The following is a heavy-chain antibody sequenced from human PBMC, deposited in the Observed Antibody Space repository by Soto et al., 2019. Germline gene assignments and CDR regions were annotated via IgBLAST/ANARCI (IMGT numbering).Heavy chain of an antibody. V-gene: IGHV1-69*01. CDR1: GGTFSSYA. J-gene: IGHJ6*02. CDR3: ARAFHYGDYANYYYYGMDV. CDR2: IIPIFGTA. D-gene: IGHD4-17*01. Sequence: QVQLVQSGAEVKKPGSSVKVSCTASGGTFSSYAISWVRQAPGQGLEWMGGIIPIFGTANYAQKFQGRVTITADESTSTAYMELSSLRSEDTAVYYCARAFHYGDYANYYYYGMDVCGQGTTVTVSS.